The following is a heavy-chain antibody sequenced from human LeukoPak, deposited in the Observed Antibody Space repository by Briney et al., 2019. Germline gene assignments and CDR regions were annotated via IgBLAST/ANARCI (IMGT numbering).Heavy chain of an antibody. V-gene: IGHV3-48*03. CDR2: ISSSGSTI. CDR3: ARSGEYSSGWLDAFDI. D-gene: IGHD6-19*01. Sequence: PGGSLRLSCAASGFTISSYEMNWVRQAPGKGLEWVSYISSSGSTIYYADSVKGRFTISRDNAKNSLYLQMNSPRAEDTAVYYCARSGEYSSGWLDAFDIWGQGTMVTVSS. J-gene: IGHJ3*02. CDR1: GFTISSYE.